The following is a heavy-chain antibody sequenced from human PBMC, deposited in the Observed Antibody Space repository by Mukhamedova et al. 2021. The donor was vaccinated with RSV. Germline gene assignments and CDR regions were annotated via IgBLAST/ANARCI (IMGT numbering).Heavy chain of an antibody. J-gene: IGHJ4*02. CDR2: ISSSSIYM. Sequence: SISSSSIYMYYADSVKGRFTISRDNAKNSLYLQMNSLRADDTAAYYCARSDFGTVSTLDYWGQGTLVTVSS. V-gene: IGHV3-21*01. D-gene: IGHD3-10*01. CDR3: ARSDFGTVSTLDY.